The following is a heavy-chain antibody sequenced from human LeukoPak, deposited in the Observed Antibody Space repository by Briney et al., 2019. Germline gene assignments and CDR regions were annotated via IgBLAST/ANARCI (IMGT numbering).Heavy chain of an antibody. CDR2: IYYSGST. V-gene: IGHV4-30-4*08. D-gene: IGHD2-2*02. CDR3: AREFEEYCSSTSCYRHAFDI. Sequence: SETLSLTCTVSGGSISSGDYYWSWNRQPPGKGLEWIGYIYYSGSTYYNPSLKSRVTISVDTSKNQFSLKLSSVTAADTAVYYCAREFEEYCSSTSCYRHAFDIWGQGTMVTVSS. J-gene: IGHJ3*02. CDR1: GGSISSGDYY.